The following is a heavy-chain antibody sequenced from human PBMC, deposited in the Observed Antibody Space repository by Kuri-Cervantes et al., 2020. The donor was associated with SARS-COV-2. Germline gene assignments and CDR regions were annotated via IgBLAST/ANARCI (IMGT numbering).Heavy chain of an antibody. Sequence: SETLSLTCTVSGDSISSYYWSWIRQPAGKGLEWIGRIYISGSTNYNPSLESRVTMSIDTSRNQFSLRLSSVTAADTAVYYCARDRKRTLFGDFDYWGQGLLVTVSS. D-gene: IGHD1-14*01. V-gene: IGHV4-4*07. CDR3: ARDRKRTLFGDFDY. J-gene: IGHJ4*02. CDR1: GDSISSYY. CDR2: IYISGST.